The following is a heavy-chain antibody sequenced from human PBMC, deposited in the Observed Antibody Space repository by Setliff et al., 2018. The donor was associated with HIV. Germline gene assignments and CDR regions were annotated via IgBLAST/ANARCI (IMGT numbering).Heavy chain of an antibody. Sequence: SESLSLTCSVSGGPIRSGDYYWTWIRQPAGKGLEWIGHTYISGNSNYNPSLKSRVTISIDTSKNQFSLKLSSVTAADTAVYYCARDLRDLSDYGDAYYYYMDVWGKGTKVTVSS. CDR2: TYISGNS. CDR3: ARDLRDLSDYGDAYYYYMDV. V-gene: IGHV4-61*09. CDR1: GGPIRSGDYY. J-gene: IGHJ6*03. D-gene: IGHD4-17*01.